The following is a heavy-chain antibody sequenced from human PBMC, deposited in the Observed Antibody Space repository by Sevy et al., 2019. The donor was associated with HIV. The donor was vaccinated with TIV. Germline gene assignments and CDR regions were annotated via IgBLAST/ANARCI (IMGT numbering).Heavy chain of an antibody. D-gene: IGHD6-6*01. Sequence: SETLSLTCTVSGAAISSGGYYWTWISQHPGKGLEWIGNIYHSGSSFYNPSLKGRVVMSVVTSKNQFSLNLTSLTAADTAVYYCARVPVGSSPYYYAIDVWGQGTSVTVSS. CDR2: IYHSGSS. J-gene: IGHJ6*02. CDR3: ARVPVGSSPYYYAIDV. CDR1: GAAISSGGYY. V-gene: IGHV4-31*03.